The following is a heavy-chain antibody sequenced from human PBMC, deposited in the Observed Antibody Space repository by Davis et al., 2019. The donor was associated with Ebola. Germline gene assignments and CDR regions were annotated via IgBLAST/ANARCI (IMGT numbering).Heavy chain of an antibody. CDR1: ESTFNGHG. J-gene: IGHJ4*02. D-gene: IGHD6-6*01. CDR3: AREDRGSSFGY. Sequence: GESLKISCAASESTFNGHGMHWVRQAAGKGLEWVAGISYGGSNTYYADSGKGRFTISRDNSENILYLQMNSLRADDTAVYYCAREDRGSSFGYWGQGTLVTVSS. V-gene: IGHV3-30*03. CDR2: ISYGGSNT.